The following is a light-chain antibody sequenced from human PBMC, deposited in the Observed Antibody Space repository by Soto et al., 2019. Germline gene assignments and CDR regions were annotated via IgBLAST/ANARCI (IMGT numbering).Light chain of an antibody. CDR2: GAS. CDR1: QSVSSSY. V-gene: IGKV3-20*01. J-gene: IGKJ1*01. Sequence: EIVLTQSPGTLSLSPGERATLSCRASQSVSSSYLAWYQQKPGQAPRLLIYGASSRATGIPDRFSGSGSGTDFTLTFSRLEPEEFAVYYCQQYGSSPWTFAQGTKVEIK. CDR3: QQYGSSPWT.